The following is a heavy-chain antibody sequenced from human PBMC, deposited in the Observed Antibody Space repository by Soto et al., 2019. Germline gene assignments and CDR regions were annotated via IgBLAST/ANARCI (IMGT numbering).Heavy chain of an antibody. CDR2: ISYDGSNK. J-gene: IGHJ4*02. CDR3: AKDHKNTALSDFDS. V-gene: IGHV3-30*18. CDR1: GFTFRSYG. D-gene: IGHD5-18*01. Sequence: GGSLRLSCVASGFTFRSYGMHWVRQAPGKGLKWVAVISYDGSNKYYEESVKGRFTISRDNSKNTLFLQMNSLRGEDTALYYCAKDHKNTALSDFDSWGQGTLVTVSS.